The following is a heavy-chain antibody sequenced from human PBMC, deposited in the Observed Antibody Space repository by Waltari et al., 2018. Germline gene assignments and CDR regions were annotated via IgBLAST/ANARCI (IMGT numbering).Heavy chain of an antibody. Sequence: DVRPVESGGGLVQTGGSLRLSCADCGGGYWMEWVRQAPGKGLMWVSRIHSDGSRSNYADSVKCRFTVSRDRAKNMLYLQMDSLRVEDSAVYYCTTNPPGYWGQGTRVTVSS. CDR1: GGGYW. D-gene: IGHD2-15*01. CDR3: TTNPPGY. J-gene: IGHJ4*02. CDR2: IHSDGSRS. V-gene: IGHV3-74*01.